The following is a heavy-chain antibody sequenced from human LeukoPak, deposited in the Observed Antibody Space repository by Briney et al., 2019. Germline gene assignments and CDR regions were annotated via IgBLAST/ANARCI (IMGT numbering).Heavy chain of an antibody. CDR3: ASLPETTVVTPY. D-gene: IGHD4-23*01. Sequence: ASVKVSCKASGYIFTNYALHWLRQAPGQSLEWMGWINAGDGDTKYSQKFQGRVTITRDTSASTAYMELSSLRSEDTAVYYCASLPETTVVTPYWGQGTLVTVSS. J-gene: IGHJ4*02. V-gene: IGHV1-3*01. CDR2: INAGDGDT. CDR1: GYIFTNYA.